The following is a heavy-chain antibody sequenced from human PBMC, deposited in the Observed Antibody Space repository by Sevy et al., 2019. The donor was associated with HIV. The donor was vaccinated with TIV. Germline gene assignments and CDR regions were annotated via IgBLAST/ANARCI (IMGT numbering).Heavy chain of an antibody. J-gene: IGHJ3*02. CDR1: GFTFSNAW. V-gene: IGHV3-15*01. Sequence: GGSLRLSSAASGFTFSNAWMSWVRQAPGKGLEWVGRIKSKTDGGTTDYAAPVKGRFTISRDDSKNTLYLQMNSLKTEDTAVYYCTTDGVGYYNWNYEVFDIWGQGTMVTVSS. D-gene: IGHD1-7*01. CDR3: TTDGVGYYNWNYEVFDI. CDR2: IKSKTDGGTT.